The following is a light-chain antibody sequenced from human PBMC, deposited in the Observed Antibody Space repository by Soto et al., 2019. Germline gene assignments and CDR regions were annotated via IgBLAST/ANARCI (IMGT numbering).Light chain of an antibody. CDR1: GNAVSYQL. Sequence: QSALTQPASVSGSPGQSITISCSGNAVSYQLVSWYQQQPGKAPKLILYNVTRRPSGVSNRFSGFKSGTTASLKITALQAEDEADYYCCSFVGVTNDVFGNGTKLTVL. J-gene: IGLJ1*01. V-gene: IGLV2-23*02. CDR2: NVT. CDR3: CSFVGVTNDV.